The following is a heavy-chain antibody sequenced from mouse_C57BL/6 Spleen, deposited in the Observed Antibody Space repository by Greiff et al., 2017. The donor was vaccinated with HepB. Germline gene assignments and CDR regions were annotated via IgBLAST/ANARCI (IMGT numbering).Heavy chain of an antibody. CDR1: GFTFSDAW. D-gene: IGHD2-12*01. CDR2: IRNKANNHAT. Sequence: EVMLVESGGGLVQPGGSMKLSCAASGFTFSDAWMDWVRQSPEKGLEWVAEIRNKANNHATYYAESVKGRFTISRDDSKSSVYLQMNSLRAEDTGIYYCTRLRRDYAMDYWGQGTSVTVSS. CDR3: TRLRRDYAMDY. J-gene: IGHJ4*01. V-gene: IGHV6-6*01.